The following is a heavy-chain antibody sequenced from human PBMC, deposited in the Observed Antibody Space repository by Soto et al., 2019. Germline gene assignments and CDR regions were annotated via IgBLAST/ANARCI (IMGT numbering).Heavy chain of an antibody. CDR1: GDSVSSNDAF. Sequence: SQTVSLTGALSGDSVSSNDAFWSWISHSPSRGLEWLGRTFYRSEWYYDYAASVRGRIRINPDTTKNQLTLQLNSVTPEDTAVYYCAREVTVVRGIISHFDHWGQGNLVTVSS. J-gene: IGHJ4*02. V-gene: IGHV6-1*01. CDR2: TFYRSEWYY. CDR3: AREVTVVRGIISHFDH. D-gene: IGHD3-10*01.